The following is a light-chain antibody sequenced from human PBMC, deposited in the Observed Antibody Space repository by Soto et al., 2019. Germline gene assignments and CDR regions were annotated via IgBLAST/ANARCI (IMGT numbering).Light chain of an antibody. CDR1: QSVSSNY. J-gene: IGKJ3*01. V-gene: IGKV3-20*01. Sequence: EIVLTQSPGTLSLSPGERATLSCRASQSVSSNYLAWYQQKAGQAPRLLIYVASSRATGIPDRFSGSGSGTDFTLTISRLEPEYFAVYYCQHYGSSPFTFGPGTKVDIK. CDR3: QHYGSSPFT. CDR2: VAS.